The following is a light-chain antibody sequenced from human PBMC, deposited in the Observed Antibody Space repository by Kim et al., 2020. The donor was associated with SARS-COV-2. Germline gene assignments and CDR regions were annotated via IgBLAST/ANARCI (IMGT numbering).Light chain of an antibody. CDR3: QQYNSGWT. J-gene: IGKJ1*01. Sequence: DIQMTQSPSTLSASVGERVIITCRASQNVSNWVAWYQQKPGRAPKLLIYKASSLQSGVPSKFSGRGSGTAFTLTISSLQPDDFATYYCQQYNSGWTFGQGTKVDIK. V-gene: IGKV1-5*03. CDR1: QNVSNW. CDR2: KAS.